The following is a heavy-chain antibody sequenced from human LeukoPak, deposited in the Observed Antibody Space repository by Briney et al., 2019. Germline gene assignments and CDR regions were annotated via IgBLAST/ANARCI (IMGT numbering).Heavy chain of an antibody. CDR2: ISGSGGST. CDR1: GFTFSSYA. D-gene: IGHD6-19*01. CDR3: AKGRALAVAGTW. Sequence: PGGSLRLSCAASGFTFSSYAMSWVRQAPGKGLEWVSAISGSGGSTYYADSVRGRFTISRDNSKNTLYLQMNSLRAEDTAVYYCAKGRALAVAGTWWGQGTLVTVSS. J-gene: IGHJ4*02. V-gene: IGHV3-23*01.